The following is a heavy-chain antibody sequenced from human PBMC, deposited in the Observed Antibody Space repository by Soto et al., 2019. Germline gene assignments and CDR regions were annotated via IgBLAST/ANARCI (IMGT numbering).Heavy chain of an antibody. D-gene: IGHD6-6*01. V-gene: IGHV3-23*01. CDR1: GFTFSSYV. CDR3: AKDPTSIGPVCVHV. CDR2: ISGSGSNT. J-gene: IGHJ6*02. Sequence: GGSLRLSCAASGFTFSSYVMSWVRQAPGKGLEWVSAISGSGSNTYYADSVKGRFTISRDNSKNTLYLQMNSLRAEDTAAYYCAKDPTSIGPVCVHVWGQGTTVTVSS.